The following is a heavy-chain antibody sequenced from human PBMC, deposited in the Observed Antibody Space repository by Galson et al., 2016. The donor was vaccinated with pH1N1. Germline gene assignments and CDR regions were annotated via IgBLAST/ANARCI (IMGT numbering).Heavy chain of an antibody. D-gene: IGHD5-12*01. CDR3: ATGGRGYDRPWYYDGLDV. Sequence: SLRLSCAASGFTFSNYAMSWVRQAPGKGLEWVSAISGRGDSVYYAGSVTDRFPISSDNAKNTLYLQMNRLRGDDTAVYYCATGGRGYDRPWYYDGLDVWGQGATVTVSS. J-gene: IGHJ6*02. CDR1: GFTFSNYA. CDR2: ISGRGDSV. V-gene: IGHV3-23*01.